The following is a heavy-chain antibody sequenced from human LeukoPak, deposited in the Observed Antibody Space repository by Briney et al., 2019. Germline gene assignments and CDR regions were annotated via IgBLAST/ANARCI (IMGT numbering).Heavy chain of an antibody. CDR3: AKATGGSYYYSIDY. Sequence: GGSLRPSCAASGFTFSSYAMSWVRQAPGKGLEWVSAISGSGSSTYYADSVKGRFTISRDNSKNTLYLQMNSLRAEDTAVYYCAKATGGSYYYSIDYWGQGTLVTVSS. J-gene: IGHJ4*02. V-gene: IGHV3-23*01. CDR2: ISGSGSST. CDR1: GFTFSSYA. D-gene: IGHD1-26*01.